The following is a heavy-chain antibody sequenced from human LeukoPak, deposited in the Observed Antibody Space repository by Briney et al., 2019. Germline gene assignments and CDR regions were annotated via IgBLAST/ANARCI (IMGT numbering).Heavy chain of an antibody. CDR2: IYYSGST. V-gene: IGHV4-39*07. CDR1: GGSISSSNYS. CDR3: ARPSALACLFGP. D-gene: IGHD2-21*01. Sequence: SETLSLTCTVSGGSISSSNYSCAWIRQPPGKGLEWIGNIYYSGSTYYNPSLKSRVTISVDTSKNQFSLKLSSVTAADTAVYYWARPSALACLFGPWGQGTLVTVSS. J-gene: IGHJ5*02.